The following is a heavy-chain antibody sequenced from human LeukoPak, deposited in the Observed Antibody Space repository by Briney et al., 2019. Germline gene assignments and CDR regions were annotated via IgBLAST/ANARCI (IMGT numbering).Heavy chain of an antibody. CDR2: INHSGST. D-gene: IGHD6-13*01. CDR1: GGSFSGYY. Sequence: SETLSLTCAVYGGSFSGYYWSWIRQPPGEGLEWIGEINHSGSTNYNPSLKSRVTISVDTSKNQFSLKLSSVTAADTAVYYCARVGYSSSWSSPIDYWGQGTLVTVSS. J-gene: IGHJ4*02. CDR3: ARVGYSSSWSSPIDY. V-gene: IGHV4-34*01.